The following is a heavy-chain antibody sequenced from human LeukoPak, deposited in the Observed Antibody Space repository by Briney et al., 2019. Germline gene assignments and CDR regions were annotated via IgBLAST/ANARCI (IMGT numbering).Heavy chain of an antibody. J-gene: IGHJ4*02. D-gene: IGHD6-13*01. V-gene: IGHV1-69*04. CDR2: IIPILGIA. CDR1: GGTFSSYA. CDR3: AREGVAATGLDY. Sequence: ASVKVSCKASGGTFSSYAISWVRQAPGQGLEWMGRIIPILGIANYAQKFQGRLTMTRDTSTSTLYMELSSLRSEDTAVYYCAREGVAATGLDYWGQGTLVTVSS.